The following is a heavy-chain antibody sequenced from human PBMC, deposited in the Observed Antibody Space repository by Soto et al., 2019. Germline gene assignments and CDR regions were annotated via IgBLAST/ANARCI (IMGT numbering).Heavy chain of an antibody. CDR1: GFSLSTSGVG. V-gene: IGHV2-5*02. J-gene: IGHJ4*02. Sequence: SGPTLVNPTQTLTLTCTFSGFSLSTSGVGVGWIRQPPGKALEWLALIYWDDDKRYSPSLKSRLTITKDTSKNQVVLTLTNMDPVDTATYYCAHFGILTDYWSLDYWGQGTLVTVSS. CDR2: IYWDDDK. D-gene: IGHD3-9*01. CDR3: AHFGILTDYWSLDY.